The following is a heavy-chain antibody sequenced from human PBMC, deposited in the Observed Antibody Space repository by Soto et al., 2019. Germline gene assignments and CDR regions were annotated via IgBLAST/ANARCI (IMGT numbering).Heavy chain of an antibody. CDR3: ASHQPYDFWSGYPKYYYMDV. CDR1: GGTFSSYT. J-gene: IGHJ6*03. Sequence: ASVKVSCKASGGTFSSYTISWVRQAPGQGLEWMGRIIPILGIANYAQKFQGRVTITADKSTSTAYMELSSLRSEDTAVYYCASHQPYDFWSGYPKYYYMDVWGKGTTVTVSS. D-gene: IGHD3-3*01. V-gene: IGHV1-69*02. CDR2: IIPILGIA.